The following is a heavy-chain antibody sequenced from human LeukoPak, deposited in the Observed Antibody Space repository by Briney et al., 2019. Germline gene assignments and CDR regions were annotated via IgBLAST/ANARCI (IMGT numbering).Heavy chain of an antibody. CDR3: ATETIGRHYDY. J-gene: IGHJ4*02. CDR1: GFTFSSCG. V-gene: IGHV3-21*01. D-gene: IGHD1-14*01. Sequence: GGPLRLSCTASGFTFSSCGFNWVRQAPGKGLEWVSSIGPTGTDRYYADSVRGRFTISRDNAKNSMYLQMDSLRDEDTAVYYCATETIGRHYDYWGQGTLLTVPS. CDR2: IGPTGTDR.